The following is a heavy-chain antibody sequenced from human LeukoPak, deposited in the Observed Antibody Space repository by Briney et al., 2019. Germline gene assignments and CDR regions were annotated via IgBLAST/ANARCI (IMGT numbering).Heavy chain of an antibody. J-gene: IGHJ4*02. V-gene: IGHV3-23*01. CDR3: AKTNGYYDY. Sequence: GGSLRLSCAASGFTFSNNGMSWVRKSPRRGLEWVSGISGGGDTTYYAESVKGRFTISRDNSKNTLFLQMNSLTAEDTAVYYCAKTNGYYDYWGQGTLVAVSS. D-gene: IGHD3-22*01. CDR2: ISGGGDTT. CDR1: GFTFSNNG.